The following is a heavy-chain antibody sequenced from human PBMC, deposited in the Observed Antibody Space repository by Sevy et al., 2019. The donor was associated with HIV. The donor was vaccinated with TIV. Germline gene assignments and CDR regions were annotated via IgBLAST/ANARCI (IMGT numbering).Heavy chain of an antibody. D-gene: IGHD2-2*01. CDR2: TYYRSKWYN. V-gene: IGHV6-1*01. Sequence: QSQTLSLTCAISGDSVSSNSAAWNWIRQSPSRGLEWLGRTYYRSKWYNDYAVSVKSRITINPDTSKNQFYLKLNSVTPEDTAVYYCARDRGVVPAAHNSYYYYGMDVWGQGTTVTVSS. CDR3: ARDRGVVPAAHNSYYYYGMDV. CDR1: GDSVSSNSAA. J-gene: IGHJ6*02.